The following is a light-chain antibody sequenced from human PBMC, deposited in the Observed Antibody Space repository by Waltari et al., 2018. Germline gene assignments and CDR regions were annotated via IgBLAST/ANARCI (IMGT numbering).Light chain of an antibody. J-gene: IGKJ1*01. CDR3: QQFRRT. CDR1: QSISSW. Sequence: DSQTTQSPSTLSASVGDRVTIPCRASQSISSWLAWYQQKPGKAPKLLIYKESSLESGVPSRFSGSGSGTEFTLTISSLQPDDFATYYCQQFRRTFGQGTKVEIK. CDR2: KES. V-gene: IGKV1-5*03.